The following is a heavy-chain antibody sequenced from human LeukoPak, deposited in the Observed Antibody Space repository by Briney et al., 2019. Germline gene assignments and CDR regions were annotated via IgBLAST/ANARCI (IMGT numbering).Heavy chain of an antibody. V-gene: IGHV3-30*02. Sequence: GGSLRLSCAASGFTFSTYAMHWVRQAPGKGLEWVAFIRYDGSNKYYADSVKGRFTISRDNSKNTLYLQMNSPRPEDTAVDYCAKDRGSGWYFHYWGQGTLVTVSS. J-gene: IGHJ4*02. CDR3: AKDRGSGWYFHY. D-gene: IGHD6-19*01. CDR1: GFTFSTYA. CDR2: IRYDGSNK.